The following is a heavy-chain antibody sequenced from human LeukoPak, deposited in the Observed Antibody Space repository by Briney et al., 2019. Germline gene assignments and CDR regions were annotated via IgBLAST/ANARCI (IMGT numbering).Heavy chain of an antibody. CDR1: GFTXXSYI. Sequence: GGSLRLSCAASGFTXXSYIMNWVRQAPGXXXEXVXXXSXSSXXXXXXXXXXXXFTXXRDNAKKSLYLQMNSLRAEDTAVYYCARGNIKFDYWGQGTLVTVSS. CDR3: ARGNIKFDY. V-gene: IGHV3-21*01. CDR2: XSXSSXXX. J-gene: IGHJ4*02.